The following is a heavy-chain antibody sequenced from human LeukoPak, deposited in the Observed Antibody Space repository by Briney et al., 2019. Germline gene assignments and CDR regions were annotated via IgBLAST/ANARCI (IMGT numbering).Heavy chain of an antibody. Sequence: GGSLRLSCAASGFTFSSYSMNWVRQAPGKGLEWVSSISSSSSYIYYADSVKGRFTISRDNAKNSLYLQMNSLRAEVTAVYYCARDRDILTGYYITDAFDIWGQGTMVTVSS. V-gene: IGHV3-21*01. CDR3: ARDRDILTGYYITDAFDI. J-gene: IGHJ3*02. CDR2: ISSSSSYI. CDR1: GFTFSSYS. D-gene: IGHD3-9*01.